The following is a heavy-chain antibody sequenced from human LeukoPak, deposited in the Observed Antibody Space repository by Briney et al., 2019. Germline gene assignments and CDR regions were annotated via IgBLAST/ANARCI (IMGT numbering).Heavy chain of an antibody. V-gene: IGHV4-34*01. D-gene: IGHD3-22*01. J-gene: IGHJ4*02. Sequence: SETLSLTCAVYGGSFSGYYWSWIRQPPGKGLEWIGEINHSGSTNYNPSLKSRVTISVDTSKNQFSLKLSSVTAADTAVYYCARGDYYDSSHFDYWGQGTLVTVSS. CDR3: ARGDYYDSSHFDY. CDR2: INHSGST. CDR1: GGSFSGYY.